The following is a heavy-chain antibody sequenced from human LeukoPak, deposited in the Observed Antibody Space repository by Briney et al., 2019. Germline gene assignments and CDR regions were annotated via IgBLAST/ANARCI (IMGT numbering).Heavy chain of an antibody. D-gene: IGHD6-13*01. CDR1: GFGLSGSG. CDR2: ISVSGGII. V-gene: IGHV3-48*01. CDR3: AREASYSSSWATFDN. Sequence: GGSLRLSCVASGFGLSGSGMTWVRQAPGKGLEWISYISVSGGIIYYADSVRGRFTISRDNAKNSLFLQMNSLTVEDTAVYYCAREASYSSSWATFDNWGQGTLVAV. J-gene: IGHJ4*02.